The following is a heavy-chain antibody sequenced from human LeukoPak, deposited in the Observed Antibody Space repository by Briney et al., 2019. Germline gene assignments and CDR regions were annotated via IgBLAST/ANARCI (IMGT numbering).Heavy chain of an antibody. CDR3: ARGFGTAMVTLDY. CDR1: GFTFSSYS. CDR2: ISSSSSYI. J-gene: IGHJ4*02. Sequence: PGGSLGLSCAASGFTFSSYSMNWVRQAPGKGLEWVSSISSSSSYIYYADSVKGRFTISRDNAKNSLYLQMNSLRAEDTAVYYCARGFGTAMVTLDYWGQGTLVTVSS. V-gene: IGHV3-21*01. D-gene: IGHD5-18*01.